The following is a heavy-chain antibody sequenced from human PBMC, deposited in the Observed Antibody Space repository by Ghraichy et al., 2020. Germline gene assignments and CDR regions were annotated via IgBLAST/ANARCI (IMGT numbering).Heavy chain of an antibody. Sequence: GESLNISCKGSGYIFTSYWIGWVRQTPGKGLEWMGVIYPADSDTRYSPSFQGQVTVSVATSFTTAYVQWNSLKASDTAIYYCARHKYCSGDSCYSRPRDAFDIWGQGTMVTVSS. CDR3: ARHKYCSGDSCYSRPRDAFDI. CDR2: IYPADSDT. V-gene: IGHV5-51*01. J-gene: IGHJ3*02. CDR1: GYIFTSYW. D-gene: IGHD2-15*01.